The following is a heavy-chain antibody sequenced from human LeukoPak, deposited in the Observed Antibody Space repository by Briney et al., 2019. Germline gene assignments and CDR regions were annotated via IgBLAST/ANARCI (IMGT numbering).Heavy chain of an antibody. Sequence: GSLRLSCAASGFTFSSYGMHWVRQAPGKGLEWVAVIWYDGSNKYYADSVKGRFTISRDNSKNTLYLQMNSLRAEDTAVYYCARHHTGYSSSWYPIWYGMDVWGQGTTVTVSS. D-gene: IGHD6-13*01. V-gene: IGHV3-33*01. CDR1: GFTFSSYG. J-gene: IGHJ6*02. CDR3: ARHHTGYSSSWYPIWYGMDV. CDR2: IWYDGSNK.